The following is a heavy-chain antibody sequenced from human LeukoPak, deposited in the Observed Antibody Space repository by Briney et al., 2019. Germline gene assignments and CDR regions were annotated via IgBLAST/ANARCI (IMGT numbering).Heavy chain of an antibody. CDR2: INSDGSTT. V-gene: IGHV3-74*03. D-gene: IGHD2-2*02. J-gene: IGHJ4*02. CDR1: GFTFSSYW. Sequence: PGGSLRLTCAASGFTFSSYWMHWVRRAPGKGLVWVSRINSDGSTTMYADSVKGRFTISRDNAKNTQYLQMNSLRVEDTAVYYCARVSPGSTSCYTLWGQGTLVTVSS. CDR3: ARVSPGSTSCYTL.